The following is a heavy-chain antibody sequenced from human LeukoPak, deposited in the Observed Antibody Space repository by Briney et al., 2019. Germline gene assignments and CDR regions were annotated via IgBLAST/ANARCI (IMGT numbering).Heavy chain of an antibody. D-gene: IGHD3-10*01. Sequence: ASVEVSCKASGYTFTAYYMHWVRQAPGQGLEWMGWINPNGGGTYYAQNFQGRVTMTRDTSITTAYMELSRLRSDDTALYYCARDLRGNWYGRLGWGQGTLVTVSS. CDR1: GYTFTAYY. J-gene: IGHJ4*02. CDR3: ARDLRGNWYGRLG. V-gene: IGHV1-2*02. CDR2: INPNGGGT.